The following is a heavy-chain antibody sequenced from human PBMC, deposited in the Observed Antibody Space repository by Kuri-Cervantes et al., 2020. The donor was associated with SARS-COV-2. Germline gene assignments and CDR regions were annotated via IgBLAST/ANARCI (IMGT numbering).Heavy chain of an antibody. CDR3: ARDGLTVGLLWFGELFQGGWFDP. CDR1: GFTFSSYW. CDR2: ISSSSSYI. Sequence: GESLKISCAASGFTFSSYWMSWVRQAPGKGLEWVSSISSSSSYIYYADSVKGRFTISRDNAKNSLYLQMNSLRAEDTAVYYCARDGLTVGLLWFGELFQGGWFDPWGQGTLVTVSS. V-gene: IGHV3-21*01. J-gene: IGHJ5*02. D-gene: IGHD3-10*01.